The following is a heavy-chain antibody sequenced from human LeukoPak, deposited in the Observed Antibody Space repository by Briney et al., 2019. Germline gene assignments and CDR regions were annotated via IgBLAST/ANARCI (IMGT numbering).Heavy chain of an antibody. D-gene: IGHD3-3*01. CDR1: GYTFTSYW. Sequence: GESLKISCRGSGYTFTSYWIGWVRQMPGKGLEWMGIIYPGDSDTRYSPSFQGQVTISADKSISTAYLQWSSLKASDTAMYYCARQGSSFGVVISHWGQGTLVIISS. J-gene: IGHJ4*02. CDR3: ARQGSSFGVVISH. V-gene: IGHV5-51*01. CDR2: IYPGDSDT.